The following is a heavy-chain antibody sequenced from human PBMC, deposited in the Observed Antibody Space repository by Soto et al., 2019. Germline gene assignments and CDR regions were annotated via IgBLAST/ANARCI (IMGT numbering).Heavy chain of an antibody. Sequence: GESLKISCKTSGYSFTSHWIAWVRQMPGKGLEWMGIIYPSDSDIRYRPSFQGQVTISVDKSISTAYLQWSSLRASDTATYYCARQDYSNYRGGMDVWGQGTTVTVSS. D-gene: IGHD2-2*01. CDR1: GYSFTSHW. CDR3: ARQDYSNYRGGMDV. J-gene: IGHJ6*02. CDR2: IYPSDSDI. V-gene: IGHV5-51*01.